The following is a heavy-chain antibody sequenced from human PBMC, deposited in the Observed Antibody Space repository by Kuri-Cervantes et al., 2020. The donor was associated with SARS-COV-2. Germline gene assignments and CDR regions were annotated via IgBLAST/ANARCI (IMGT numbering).Heavy chain of an antibody. CDR1: GYTFTNYG. CDR3: ARGIVVVVAAMGYFDY. D-gene: IGHD2-15*01. CDR2: INGYNDNT. Sequence: ASVKDSWKASGYTFTNYGISWVRQAPGQGLEWMGWINGYNDNTKYAQKLQGRVTMTTDTSPSTAYMELRSLRSDDTAVYYCARGIVVVVAAMGYFDYWGQGTLVTVSS. V-gene: IGHV1-18*04. J-gene: IGHJ4*02.